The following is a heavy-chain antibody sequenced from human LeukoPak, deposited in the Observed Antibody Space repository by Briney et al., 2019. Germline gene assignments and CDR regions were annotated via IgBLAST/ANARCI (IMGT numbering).Heavy chain of an antibody. Sequence: SETLSLTCTVSGYSISSGYYWGWIRQPPGKGLEWIGSIYHSGSTYYNPSLKSRVTISVDTSKNQFSLKLSSVTAADTAVYYCARDGITMIVVANDAFDIWGQGTMVTVSS. CDR2: IYHSGST. CDR1: GYSISSGYY. D-gene: IGHD3-22*01. V-gene: IGHV4-38-2*02. CDR3: ARDGITMIVVANDAFDI. J-gene: IGHJ3*02.